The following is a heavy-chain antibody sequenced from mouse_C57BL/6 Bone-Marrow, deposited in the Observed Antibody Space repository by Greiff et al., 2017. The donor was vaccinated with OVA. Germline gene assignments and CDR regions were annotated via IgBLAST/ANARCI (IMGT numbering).Heavy chain of an antibody. CDR3: TYYGSTH. CDR1: GYTFTDYE. D-gene: IGHD1-1*01. V-gene: IGHV1-15*01. CDR2: IDPETGGT. J-gene: IGHJ2*01. Sequence: VQLQESGAELVRPGASVTLSCKASGYTFTDYEMHWVKQTPVHGLEWIGAIDPETGGTAYNQKFKGKAILTADKSSSTAYMELRSLTSEDSAVYYCTYYGSTHWGQGTTLTVSS.